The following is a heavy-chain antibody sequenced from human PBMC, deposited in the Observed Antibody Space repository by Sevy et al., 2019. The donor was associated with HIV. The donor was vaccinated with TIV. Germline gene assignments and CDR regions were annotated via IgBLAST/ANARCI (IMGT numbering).Heavy chain of an antibody. D-gene: IGHD2-2*01. CDR1: GFTFSDYY. J-gene: IGHJ4*02. CDR2: ISSSGSTI. V-gene: IGHV3-11*01. CDR3: VGDGIYCSSTSCYVGGFDY. Sequence: GGSLRLSCAASGFTFSDYYMSWIRQAPGKGLEWVSYISSSGSTIYYADSVKGRFTISRDNAKNSLYLQMNSLRAEDTAVYYCVGDGIYCSSTSCYVGGFDYWGQGTLVTVSS.